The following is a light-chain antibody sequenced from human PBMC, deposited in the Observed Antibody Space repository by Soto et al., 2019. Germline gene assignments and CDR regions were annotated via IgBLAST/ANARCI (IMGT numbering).Light chain of an antibody. J-gene: IGKJ1*01. CDR2: GAS. CDR1: QSVSSSY. Sequence: EIVLTQSPGTLSLSPGERATLSCRASQSVSSSYLAWYQQKPGQAPRLLIYGASSRATGIPDGFSGSGSGTDFSLTMSRLEPEDFAVYYCQQYGSSPTWTFGQGTKVEIK. V-gene: IGKV3-20*01. CDR3: QQYGSSPTWT.